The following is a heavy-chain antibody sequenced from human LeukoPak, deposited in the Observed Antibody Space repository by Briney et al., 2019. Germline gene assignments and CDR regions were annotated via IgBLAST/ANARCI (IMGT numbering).Heavy chain of an antibody. V-gene: IGHV1-2*02. Sequence: ASVKVSCKASGYTFTSYYMHWVRQAPGQGLEWMGWINPNTGGTNYAPKFQGRVTMTRDTSISTAYMELSRLTSDDTAMYYCARAEVAPNWFDPWGQGTLVTVSS. CDR2: INPNTGGT. CDR3: ARAEVAPNWFDP. D-gene: IGHD5-24*01. CDR1: GYTFTSYY. J-gene: IGHJ5*02.